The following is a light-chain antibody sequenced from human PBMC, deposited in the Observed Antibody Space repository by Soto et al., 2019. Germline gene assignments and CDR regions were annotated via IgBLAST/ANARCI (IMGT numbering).Light chain of an antibody. Sequence: NVLSQSPGTVSLSPGERATLSCRASQSVSSSYLAWYQQKPGQAPRLLIYGASTRATGIPARFSGSGSGTEFTLTISSLQSEDFAVYYCQQYNNWWTFGQGTKVDI. J-gene: IGKJ1*01. V-gene: IGKV3-15*01. CDR3: QQYNNWWT. CDR2: GAS. CDR1: QSVSSSY.